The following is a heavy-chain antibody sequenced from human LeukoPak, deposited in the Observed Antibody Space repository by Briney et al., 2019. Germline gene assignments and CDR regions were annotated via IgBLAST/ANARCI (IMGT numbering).Heavy chain of an antibody. V-gene: IGHV3-48*01. D-gene: IGHD4-11*01. CDR2: ITSSSSTM. Sequence: GGPLSFPVPALGFPFSAIALSWSGRAQGRGLGGVSKITSSSSTMFYADSVKGRFTISRDNAENSMYLQMNNLRVEDTAVYYCARLAIRAIDFSNPDFDPWGQGTLVTVSS. J-gene: IGHJ5*02. CDR3: ARLAIRAIDFSNPDFDP. CDR1: GFPFSAIA.